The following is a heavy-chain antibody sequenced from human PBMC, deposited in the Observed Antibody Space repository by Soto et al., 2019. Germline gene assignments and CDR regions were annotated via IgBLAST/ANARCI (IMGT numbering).Heavy chain of an antibody. Sequence: QVQLQESGPGLVQPSGTLSLTCAVSGDSINNSHWWSWVRQTPGKGLEWIGETYHSGTTNYNPSLKTRVTISIDKSKHQFSLKMNSVTAADTAVYYCAREVNSSPARGPNWFDPWGQGTLVTVSS. D-gene: IGHD6-13*01. CDR2: TYHSGTT. CDR3: AREVNSSPARGPNWFDP. V-gene: IGHV4-4*02. J-gene: IGHJ5*02. CDR1: GDSINNSHW.